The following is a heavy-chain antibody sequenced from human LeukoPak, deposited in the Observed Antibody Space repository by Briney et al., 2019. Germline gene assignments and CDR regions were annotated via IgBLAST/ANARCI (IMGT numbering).Heavy chain of an antibody. Sequence: GASVKVSCKASEDTFTYYHIHWVQQAPGQGVEWMGAVYATGGTTINTQNFQGRVTMTRDTTTGTVYMELSSLRFEDTAMYYCATEAPRSYYFDYWGQGILVTVSS. V-gene: IGHV1-46*01. J-gene: IGHJ4*02. CDR2: VYATGGTT. CDR1: EDTFTYYH. CDR3: ATEAPRSYYFDY.